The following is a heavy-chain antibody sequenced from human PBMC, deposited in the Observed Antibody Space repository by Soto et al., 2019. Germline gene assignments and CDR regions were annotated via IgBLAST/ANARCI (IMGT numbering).Heavy chain of an antibody. J-gene: IGHJ6*02. CDR3: ARGGGYVGGMDV. CDR2: IWYDGSNK. D-gene: IGHD5-12*01. V-gene: IGHV3-33*01. Sequence: TGGSLRLSCAAAGFTFSSYGMHWVRQAPGKGLEWVAVIWYDGSNKYYADSVKGRFTISRDNSKNTLYLQMNSLRAEDTAVYYCARGGGYVGGMDVWGQGTTVTVSS. CDR1: GFTFSSYG.